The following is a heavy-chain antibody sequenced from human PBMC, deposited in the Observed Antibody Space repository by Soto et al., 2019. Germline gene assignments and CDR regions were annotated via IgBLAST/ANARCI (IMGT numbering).Heavy chain of an antibody. CDR1: GYTFTSYD. CDR3: ATRHCSSTSCYGMDY. CDR2: MNPNSGNT. J-gene: IGHJ4*02. D-gene: IGHD2-2*01. Sequence: ASVKVSCKASGYTFTSYDINWVRQATGQGLEWMGWMNPNSGNTGYAQKFQGRVTMTRTTSISTAYMELSSLRSEDTAVYYCATRHCSSTSCYGMDYWGQGTLVTVSS. V-gene: IGHV1-8*01.